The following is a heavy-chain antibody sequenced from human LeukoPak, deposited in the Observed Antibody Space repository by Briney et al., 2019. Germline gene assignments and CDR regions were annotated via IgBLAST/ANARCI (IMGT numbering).Heavy chain of an antibody. Sequence: GGSPRLSCAASGFTVSSNYMSWVRQAPGKGLEWVSVIYSGGSTYYADSVKGRFTISRDNSKNTLYLQMNSLRAEDTAVYYCARASSGSYYYYYYYMDVWGKGTTVTVSS. J-gene: IGHJ6*03. CDR3: ARASSGSYYYYYYYMDV. CDR1: GFTVSSNY. D-gene: IGHD3-22*01. V-gene: IGHV3-66*02. CDR2: IYSGGST.